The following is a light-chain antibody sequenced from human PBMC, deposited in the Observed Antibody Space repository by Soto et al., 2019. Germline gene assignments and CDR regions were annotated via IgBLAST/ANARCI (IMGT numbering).Light chain of an antibody. CDR1: SSDVGGYNY. J-gene: IGLJ1*01. CDR3: SSYTRSSTLEV. CDR2: DVS. Sequence: QSALTQPASVSGSPGQSITISCTGTSSDVGGYNYVSWYQQHPGKAPKLMIYDVSNRPSGVSNRFSGSKSGNTASLTISGLQAEDEADDYCSSYTRSSTLEVFGTGTKLTVL. V-gene: IGLV2-14*01.